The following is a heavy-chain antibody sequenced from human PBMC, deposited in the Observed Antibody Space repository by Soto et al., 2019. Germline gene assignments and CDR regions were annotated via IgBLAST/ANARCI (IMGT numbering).Heavy chain of an antibody. CDR3: ARDNYGGMLDL. CDR2: IFFSGNT. D-gene: IGHD4-17*01. V-gene: IGHV4-31*03. Sequence: SETLSLTCTVSGGSILNGVHYWTWIRQHPGKGLEWIGRIFFSGNTHYNPALKSRLTFSLDTAKNQFSLKLTSVTAADTAIYYCARDNYGGMLDLWGQGTLVTFST. CDR1: GGSILNGVHY. J-gene: IGHJ4*02.